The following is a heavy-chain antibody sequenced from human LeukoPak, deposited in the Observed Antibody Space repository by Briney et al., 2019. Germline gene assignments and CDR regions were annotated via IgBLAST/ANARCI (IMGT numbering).Heavy chain of an antibody. V-gene: IGHV1-69*13. CDR3: ARAGGADCSSTSCGLFDP. J-gene: IGHJ5*02. CDR2: IIPIFGTA. D-gene: IGHD2-2*01. Sequence: ASVKVSCKASGGTFSSYAISWVRQAPGQGLEWMGGIIPIFGTANYAQKFQGRVTITADESTSTAYMELSSLRSEDTAVYYCARAGGADCSSTSCGLFDPWGQGTLVTVSS. CDR1: GGTFSSYA.